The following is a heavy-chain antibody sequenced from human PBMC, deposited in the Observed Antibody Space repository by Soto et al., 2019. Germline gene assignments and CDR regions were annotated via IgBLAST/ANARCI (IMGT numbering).Heavy chain of an antibody. Sequence: ASVKVSCKASGYTFTSYAMHWVRQAPGQRLEWMGWINAGNGNTKYSQKFQGRVTITRDTSAGTAYMELSSLRSEDTAVYYCARSHYDFWSGYYPDYYYYYMDVWGKGTTVTVSS. J-gene: IGHJ6*03. V-gene: IGHV1-3*01. CDR1: GYTFTSYA. CDR3: ARSHYDFWSGYYPDYYYYYMDV. CDR2: INAGNGNT. D-gene: IGHD3-3*01.